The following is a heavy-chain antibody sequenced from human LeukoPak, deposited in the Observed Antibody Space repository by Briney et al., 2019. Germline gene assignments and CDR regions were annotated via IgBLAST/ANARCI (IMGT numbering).Heavy chain of an antibody. Sequence: PSETLSLTCTVSGGSISGYYWSWIRQPPGMGLEWMGYIYYSGSTNYNPSLKSRVTISLDTSKNHVYLSLRSVTAADTAVYYCARSRRMNYYYYMDVWGKGTTVTISS. CDR3: ARSRRMNYYYYMDV. D-gene: IGHD2-15*01. CDR2: IYYSGST. J-gene: IGHJ6*03. V-gene: IGHV4-59*01. CDR1: GGSISGYY.